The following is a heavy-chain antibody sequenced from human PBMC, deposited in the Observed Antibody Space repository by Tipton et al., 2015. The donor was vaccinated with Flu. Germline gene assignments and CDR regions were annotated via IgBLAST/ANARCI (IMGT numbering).Heavy chain of an antibody. J-gene: IGHJ2*01. CDR1: GFTLSSYW. CDR3: ARLGTISGSGTFDL. Sequence: SLRLSCAASGFTLSSYWMSWVRQAPGKGLEWVANINPDGSEKNYADSVKDRITISRDNAKNSLYLQMNSPRAEDTAVYHCARLGTISGSGTFDLWGRGTLATVSS. CDR2: INPDGSEK. D-gene: IGHD3-10*01. V-gene: IGHV3-7*01.